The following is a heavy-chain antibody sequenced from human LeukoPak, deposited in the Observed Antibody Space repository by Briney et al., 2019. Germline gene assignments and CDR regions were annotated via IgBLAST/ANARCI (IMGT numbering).Heavy chain of an antibody. CDR1: GFTFSSYS. D-gene: IGHD3-22*01. CDR3: AREWGYYDSSGFDY. V-gene: IGHV3-21*01. Sequence: PGGSLRLSCAASGFTFSSYSMNWVRQAPGKGLEWVSSISSSSSYIYYADSVKGRITISRDNAKNSLYLQMNSLRAEDTAVYYCAREWGYYDSSGFDYWGQGTLVTVSS. CDR2: ISSSSSYI. J-gene: IGHJ4*02.